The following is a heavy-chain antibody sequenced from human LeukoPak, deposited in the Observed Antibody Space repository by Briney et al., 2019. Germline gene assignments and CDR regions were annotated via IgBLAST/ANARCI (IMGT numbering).Heavy chain of an antibody. J-gene: IGHJ6*03. Sequence: SETLSLTCTVSGGSISSSSYYWGWIRQPPGKGLEWIGSIYYSGSTYYNPSLKSRVTISVDTSKNQFSLKLSSVTAADTAVYYCARDSSSSGVDYYYYYMDVWGKGTTVTVSS. CDR2: IYYSGST. D-gene: IGHD6-6*01. V-gene: IGHV4-39*07. CDR3: ARDSSSSGVDYYYYYMDV. CDR1: GGSISSSSYY.